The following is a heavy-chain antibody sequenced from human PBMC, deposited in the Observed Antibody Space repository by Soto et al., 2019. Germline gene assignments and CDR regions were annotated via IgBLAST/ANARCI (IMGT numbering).Heavy chain of an antibody. D-gene: IGHD3-3*01. CDR1: GYTFTSYQ. Sequence: QMQLVQSGAEGKKPGASVKVSCKASGYTFTSYQMHWVRQAPGQGLEWRGIINPSGGRIKDAPRFQGRVMMTRDTSTNPVYMELRSLRSEDTAVYYCARDGPPTTTGVGPSYTVDVWGQGTTVTVS. CDR2: INPSGGRI. V-gene: IGHV1-46*01. J-gene: IGHJ6*02. CDR3: ARDGPPTTTGVGPSYTVDV.